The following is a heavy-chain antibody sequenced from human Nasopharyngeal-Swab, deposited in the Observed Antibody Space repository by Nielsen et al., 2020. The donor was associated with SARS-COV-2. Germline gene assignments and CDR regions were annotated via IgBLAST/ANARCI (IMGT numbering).Heavy chain of an antibody. CDR1: GFTFSNFA. Sequence: GESLKISCAASGFTFSNFAMHWVRQAPGTGLEWVAVISYDGSSKYDADSVRGRFTVSRDNSINTLYLQMSSLKIEDTAVYYCARAYTNNGWGHFDHWGQGTLVTVSS. V-gene: IGHV3-30-3*01. J-gene: IGHJ4*02. CDR3: ARAYTNNGWGHFDH. CDR2: ISYDGSSK. D-gene: IGHD6-19*01.